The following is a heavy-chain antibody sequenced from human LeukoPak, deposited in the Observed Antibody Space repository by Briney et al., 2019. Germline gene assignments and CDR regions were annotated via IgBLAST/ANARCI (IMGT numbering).Heavy chain of an antibody. V-gene: IGHV3-9*01. Sequence: GRSLRLSCAASGFTFDDYAMHWVRQAPGKGLERVSGISWNSGSIGYADSVKGRFTISRDNAKNSLYLQMNSLRAEDTALYYCAKDIATGNRLYYFDYWGQGTLVTVSS. D-gene: IGHD1-14*01. CDR1: GFTFDDYA. CDR3: AKDIATGNRLYYFDY. J-gene: IGHJ4*02. CDR2: ISWNSGSI.